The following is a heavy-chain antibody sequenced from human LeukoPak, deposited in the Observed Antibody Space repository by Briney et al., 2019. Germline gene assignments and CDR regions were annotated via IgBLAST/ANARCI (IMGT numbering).Heavy chain of an antibody. V-gene: IGHV3-7*01. J-gene: IGHJ4*02. D-gene: IGHD4-11*01. CDR3: ARYSNYGLEY. CDR1: GFSFSSYW. Sequence: GGSLRLSCAASGFSFSSYWMSWVRQAPGEGLEWVANINRDGIETNYVDSVKGRFTISRNNAKTSVDLKINSLRADDTAVYYCARYSNYGLEYWGQGALVIVSS. CDR2: INRDGIET.